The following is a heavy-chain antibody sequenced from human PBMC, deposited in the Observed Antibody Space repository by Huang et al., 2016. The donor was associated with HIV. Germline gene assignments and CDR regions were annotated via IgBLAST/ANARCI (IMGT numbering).Heavy chain of an antibody. V-gene: IGHV1-69*01. D-gene: IGHD1-26*01. CDR2: IIPGFGTQ. Sequence: QVQLVQSGAEVKKPGSSVKVSCKASGGTFSNHGFSWVRKAPRQGLEWIVGIIPGFGTQYYTTKFQGRVTITADESTSTVYMELSSLTPDDTAEYYCARVRGYSGSYYGMDVWGQGTTVTVSS. CDR1: GGTFSNHG. CDR3: ARVRGYSGSYYGMDV. J-gene: IGHJ6*02.